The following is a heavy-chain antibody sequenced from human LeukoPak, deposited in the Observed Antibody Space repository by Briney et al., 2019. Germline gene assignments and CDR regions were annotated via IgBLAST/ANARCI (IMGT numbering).Heavy chain of an antibody. CDR2: INPNSGGT. Sequence: ASVKVSCKASGHIFTGYYIHWVRQAPGQGLEWMGWINPNSGGTDYAQKFQGRVIMTRDTSITTAYMELNSLISDDTAVYYCARGLAIFGVVIPTFFDSWGQGTLVTVSS. V-gene: IGHV1-2*02. CDR3: ARGLAIFGVVIPTFFDS. CDR1: GHIFTGYY. D-gene: IGHD3-3*01. J-gene: IGHJ4*02.